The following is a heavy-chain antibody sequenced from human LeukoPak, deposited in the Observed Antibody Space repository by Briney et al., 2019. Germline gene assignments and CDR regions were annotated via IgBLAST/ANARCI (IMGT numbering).Heavy chain of an antibody. CDR2: ISSSSSYI. J-gene: IGHJ3*02. Sequence: GGSLRLSCAASGFTFSSYAMSWVRQAPGKGLEWVSSISSSSSYIYYADSVKGRFTISRDNSKNTLFLQMNSLRAEDTAVYYCAKGYCSSSSCYSYAFDIWGQGTVVTVSS. CDR3: AKGYCSSSSCYSYAFDI. D-gene: IGHD2-2*01. CDR1: GFTFSSYA. V-gene: IGHV3-23*01.